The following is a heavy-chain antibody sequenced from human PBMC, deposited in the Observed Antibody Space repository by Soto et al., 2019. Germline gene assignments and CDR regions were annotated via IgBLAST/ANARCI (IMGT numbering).Heavy chain of an antibody. Sequence: SETLSLTCTVSNGSINNPIYYWGWMRQPPGKGLEWIGSIYHRGSTYYNPSLQGRVTISVDTSKNQFSLKLNSVTVADTAVYYCARTVAAAATEVLDYWGRGTLVTVSS. J-gene: IGHJ4*02. D-gene: IGHD6-13*01. CDR3: ARTVAAAATEVLDY. V-gene: IGHV4-39*07. CDR1: NGSINNPIYY. CDR2: IYHRGST.